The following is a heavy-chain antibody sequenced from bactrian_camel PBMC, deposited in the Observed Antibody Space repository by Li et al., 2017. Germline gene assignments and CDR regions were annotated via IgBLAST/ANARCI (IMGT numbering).Heavy chain of an antibody. Sequence: VQLVESGGGFVQPGGSLRLSCPTSGFTFTNADMYWVRQPAGKGLEWVSRITRSGSTYYADSVNGRFTISRDNAKNTLYLQMNSLETEDSGVYFCTPLVVWGQGTQVTVS. D-gene: IGHD1*01. CDR3: TPLVV. CDR1: GFTFTNAD. CDR2: ITRSGST. V-gene: IGHV3S10*01. J-gene: IGHJ4*01.